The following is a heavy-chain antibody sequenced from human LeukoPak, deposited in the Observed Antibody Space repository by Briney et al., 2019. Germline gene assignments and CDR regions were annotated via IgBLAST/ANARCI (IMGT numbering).Heavy chain of an antibody. CDR1: GFTFSSYG. CDR3: ARDFRWELLYPNFAFDY. V-gene: IGHV3-33*01. Sequence: PGRSLRLSCAASGFTFSSYGMHWVRQAPGKGLEWVAVIWYDGSNRYYADSVKGRFTISRDNSKNTLYLQMNSLRAEDTAVYYCARDFRWELLYPNFAFDYWGQGTLVTVSS. CDR2: IWYDGSNR. D-gene: IGHD1-26*01. J-gene: IGHJ4*02.